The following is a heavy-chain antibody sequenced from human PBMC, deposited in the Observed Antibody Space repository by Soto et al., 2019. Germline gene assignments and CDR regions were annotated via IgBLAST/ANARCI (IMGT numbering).Heavy chain of an antibody. Sequence: SETLSLTCTVSGGSVSSSSHCWGWIRQPPGKGLEWIGSMYHSGSTDHNPSLKSRVTISVDTSKNQFSLKLSSVTAADTAVYYCARHRDCSSISCYRGIDYWGQGTLVTVSS. CDR2: MYHSGST. CDR3: ARHRDCSSISCYRGIDY. J-gene: IGHJ4*02. V-gene: IGHV4-39*01. D-gene: IGHD2-2*01. CDR1: GGSVSSSSHC.